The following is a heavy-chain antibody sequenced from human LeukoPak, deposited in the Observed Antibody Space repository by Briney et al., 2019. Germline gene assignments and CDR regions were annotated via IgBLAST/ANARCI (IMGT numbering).Heavy chain of an antibody. J-gene: IGHJ4*02. CDR2: IWFDGSNK. Sequence: PGRSLRLSCAASGFTFSSYGMHWVRQAPGKGLEWVAVIWFDGSNKYYADSVKGRFTISRDNSKYTLYLQMNSLRAEDTAIYYCARVPGDSSGSCFDYWGQGTLVTVSS. V-gene: IGHV3-33*01. CDR3: ARVPGDSSGSCFDY. D-gene: IGHD3-22*01. CDR1: GFTFSSYG.